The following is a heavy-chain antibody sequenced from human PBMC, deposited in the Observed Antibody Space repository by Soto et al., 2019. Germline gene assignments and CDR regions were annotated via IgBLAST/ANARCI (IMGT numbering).Heavy chain of an antibody. D-gene: IGHD6-13*01. V-gene: IGHV4-30-4*01. CDR3: ARHFGYSSSWYVYFDY. J-gene: IGHJ4*02. CDR2: IYYSGST. Sequence: PPGKGLEWIGYIYYSGSTYYNPSLKSRVTISVDTSKNQFSLKLSSVTAADTAVYYCARHFGYSSSWYVYFDYWGQGSLVTVSS.